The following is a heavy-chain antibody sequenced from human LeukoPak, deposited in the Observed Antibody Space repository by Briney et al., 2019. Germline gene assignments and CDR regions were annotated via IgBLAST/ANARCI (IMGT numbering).Heavy chain of an antibody. D-gene: IGHD1-26*01. CDR1: GYSFTSYW. Sequence: GEPLQTSCKGSGYSFTSYWISWVRQMPGKGLEWMGRIDPSDSYTKYSPSFQGHVTISGDESISTAYLQWSSLKASDTAMYYCARHFLGELPDMDVWGQGTTVTVSS. V-gene: IGHV5-10-1*01. CDR3: ARHFLGELPDMDV. CDR2: IDPSDSYT. J-gene: IGHJ6*02.